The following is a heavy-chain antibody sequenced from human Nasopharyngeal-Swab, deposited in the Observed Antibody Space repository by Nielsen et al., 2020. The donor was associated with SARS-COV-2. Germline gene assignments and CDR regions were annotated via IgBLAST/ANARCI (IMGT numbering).Heavy chain of an antibody. CDR2: TRGDDGT. V-gene: IGHV3-43*01. CDR1: GFKFDENT. CDR3: AKAGWFGELARSFDY. J-gene: IGHJ4*02. Sequence: GESLKISCAASGFKFDENTMHWVRHTPEKGLQWVSLTRGDDGTYYADSVKGRFTISRDNSDNTLYLQMNSLRAEDTAVYYCAKAGWFGELARSFDYWGQGTLVTVSS. D-gene: IGHD3-10*01.